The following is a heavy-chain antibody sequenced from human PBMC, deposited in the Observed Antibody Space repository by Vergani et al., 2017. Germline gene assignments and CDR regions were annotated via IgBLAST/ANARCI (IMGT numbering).Heavy chain of an antibody. Sequence: QITLKESGPTLVKPTQTLTLTCTFSGFSPNTRGVSVAWIRQPPGKALDWLALIYLNDDQHYSTSLNNRVTISKDTSKNQVVLTMTNMDYVDTGTYYCVYRKTECRNTGCFYPFYYYYDIDVWGKGTTVTVS. CDR3: VYRKTECRNTGCFYPFYYYYDIDV. V-gene: IGHV2-5*04. J-gene: IGHJ6*03. CDR2: IYLNDDQ. D-gene: IGHD2-2*01. CDR1: GFSPNTRGVS.